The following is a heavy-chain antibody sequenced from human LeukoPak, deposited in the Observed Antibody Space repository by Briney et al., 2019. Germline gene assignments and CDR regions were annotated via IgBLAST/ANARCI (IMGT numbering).Heavy chain of an antibody. CDR3: AKDLFMTTVTGAFDI. CDR2: ISWNSGSI. J-gene: IGHJ3*02. CDR1: GFTFDDYA. Sequence: PGRSLRLPCAASGFTFDDYAMHWVRQAPGKGLEWVSGISWNSGSIGYADSVKGRFTISRDNAKNSLYLQMNSLRAEDTALYYCAKDLFMTTVTGAFDIWGQGTMVTVSS. V-gene: IGHV3-9*01. D-gene: IGHD4-17*01.